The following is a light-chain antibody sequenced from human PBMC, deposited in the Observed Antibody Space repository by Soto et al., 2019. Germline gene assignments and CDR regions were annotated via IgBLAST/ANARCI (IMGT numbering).Light chain of an antibody. Sequence: QSVLTQPPSVSGAPGQRVTISCTGSSSNFGAGYDVHWYQQLPGTAPKLLIFGNSNRPSGVPDRFSGSKSGTSASLAVTGLRAEDEADYYCQSYDSSLSGYVFGTGTKVTVL. J-gene: IGLJ1*01. CDR3: QSYDSSLSGYV. V-gene: IGLV1-40*01. CDR1: SSNFGAGYD. CDR2: GNS.